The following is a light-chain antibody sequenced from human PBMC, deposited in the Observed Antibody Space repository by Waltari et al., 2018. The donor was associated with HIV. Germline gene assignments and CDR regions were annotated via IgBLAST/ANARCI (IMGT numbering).Light chain of an antibody. CDR3: QQYGTSRVT. CDR1: QTVTSSY. J-gene: IGKJ5*01. Sequence: EIVLTQSPGTLSLSPGERATLSCRASQTVTSSYLAWYQSKPGQAPRLLISGASSRASGIPDRFSGSGSGTDFTLTISRLEPEDFAVYYCQQYGTSRVTFGQGTRLEIK. V-gene: IGKV3-20*01. CDR2: GAS.